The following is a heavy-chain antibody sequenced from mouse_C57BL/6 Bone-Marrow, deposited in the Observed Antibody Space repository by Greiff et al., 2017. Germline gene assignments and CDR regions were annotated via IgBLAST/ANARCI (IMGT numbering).Heavy chain of an antibody. D-gene: IGHD1-1*01. Sequence: QVQLQQSEAELVKPGASVKISCKASGYAFSSYWMNWVKQRPGKGLEWIGQIYPGDGDTNYNGKFKGKATLTADKSSSTAYMQLSSLTSEDSAVYFCARRDTTVDYWYFDVWGTGTTVTVSS. CDR2: IYPGDGDT. CDR1: GYAFSSYW. J-gene: IGHJ1*03. CDR3: ARRDTTVDYWYFDV. V-gene: IGHV1-80*01.